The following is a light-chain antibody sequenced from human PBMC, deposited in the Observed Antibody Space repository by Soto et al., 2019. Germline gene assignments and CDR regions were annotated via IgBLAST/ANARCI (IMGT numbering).Light chain of an antibody. CDR2: QVT. Sequence: LAQPASMSGSPGQSITISCTGSGSDIATFNYVSWYQHYPGKAPKLLIYQVTSRASGVSHRFSGSKSGNTAALTISGLQPEDEAEYYCNSYSSTSFYVFGTGTKVTVL. CDR3: NSYSSTSFYV. CDR1: GSDIATFNY. V-gene: IGLV2-14*01. J-gene: IGLJ1*01.